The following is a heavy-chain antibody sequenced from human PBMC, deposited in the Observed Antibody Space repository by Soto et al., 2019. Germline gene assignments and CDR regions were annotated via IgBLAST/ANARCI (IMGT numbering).Heavy chain of an antibody. J-gene: IGHJ4*02. CDR2: LIPLFGTT. CDR3: ARGPNWGYRFDA. CDR1: GGTFSGHA. V-gene: IGHV1-69*06. D-gene: IGHD7-27*01. Sequence: QEQLEQSGTEVKKPGSSVKVSCEASGGTFSGHAISWVRQAPGQGPEWMGGLIPLFGTTQHAQRFQGRLTITADKSTTTAYMELTSLRFEDTAIYYCARGPNWGYRFDAWGQGTLVTVSS.